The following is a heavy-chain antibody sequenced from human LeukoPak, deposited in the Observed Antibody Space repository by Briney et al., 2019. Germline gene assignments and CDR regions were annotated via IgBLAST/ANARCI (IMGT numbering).Heavy chain of an antibody. Sequence: SETLSPTCTVSGGSISSYYWSWIRQPAGKGLEWIGRIYTSGSTNYNPSLKSRVTMSVDTSKNQFSLKLSSVTAADTAVYYCAREGVTTTAFDYWGQGTLVTVSS. J-gene: IGHJ4*02. V-gene: IGHV4-4*07. CDR3: AREGVTTTAFDY. CDR2: IYTSGST. CDR1: GGSISSYY. D-gene: IGHD4-17*01.